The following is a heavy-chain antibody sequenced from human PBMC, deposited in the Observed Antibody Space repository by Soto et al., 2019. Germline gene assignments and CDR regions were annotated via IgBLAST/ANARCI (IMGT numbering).Heavy chain of an antibody. CDR1: GGSISSGGYS. V-gene: IGHV4-30-2*01. CDR2: IYHSGST. Sequence: SETLSLTCAVSGGSISSGGYSWSWIRQPPGKGLEWIGYIYHSGSTYYNPSLKSRVTISVDRSKNQFSLKLSSVTAADTAVYYCAICHGEVFIAVAGVHQAIDIWGQGTMVTVSS. CDR3: AICHGEVFIAVAGVHQAIDI. J-gene: IGHJ3*02. D-gene: IGHD6-19*01.